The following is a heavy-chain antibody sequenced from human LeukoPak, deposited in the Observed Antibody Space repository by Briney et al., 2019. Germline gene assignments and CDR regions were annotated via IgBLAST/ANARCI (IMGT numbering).Heavy chain of an antibody. Sequence: PSETLSLTCTVSGGSINNYSWSWVRQPAGEGLEWIGRIYTSGSTNYNPSLRSRVTISVDMSKNQFSLKLSSVTAADTAVYYCARDDPARMTATLDYWGQGILVTVSS. CDR3: ARDDPARMTATLDY. CDR2: IYTSGST. V-gene: IGHV4-4*07. D-gene: IGHD2-21*02. CDR1: GGSINNYS. J-gene: IGHJ4*02.